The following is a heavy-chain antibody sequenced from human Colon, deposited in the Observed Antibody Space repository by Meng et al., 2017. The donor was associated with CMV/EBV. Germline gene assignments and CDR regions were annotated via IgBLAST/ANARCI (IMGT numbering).Heavy chain of an antibody. D-gene: IGHD2-2*01. CDR3: ARQVSSSSTYVS. Sequence: EVRLVESGGGLVQSGESLRLSCAASGFTVSNSYMSWVRQAPGKGLEWVSALYSGGITYYADSVKGRFAISADNSKNTLYLQMDGLRAEDTAVYYCARQVSSSSTYVSWGQGTLVTVSS. CDR1: GFTVSNSY. V-gene: IGHV3-66*04. CDR2: LYSGGIT. J-gene: IGHJ5*02.